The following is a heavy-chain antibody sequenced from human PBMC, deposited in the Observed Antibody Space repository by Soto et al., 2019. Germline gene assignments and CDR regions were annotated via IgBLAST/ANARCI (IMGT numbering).Heavy chain of an antibody. D-gene: IGHD4-17*01. CDR3: ARDVYGDSPLGHYYYYYGMDV. CDR2: IIAYIGTA. V-gene: IGHV1-18*01. CDR1: GYTFTSYG. Sequence: GASVKVSCKASGYTFTSYGISWVRQAPGQGLEWMGGIIAYIGTANYAQKLQGRVTMTADESTSTAYMELRSLRSDDTAVYYCARDVYGDSPLGHYYYYYGMDVWGQGTTVTVS. J-gene: IGHJ6*02.